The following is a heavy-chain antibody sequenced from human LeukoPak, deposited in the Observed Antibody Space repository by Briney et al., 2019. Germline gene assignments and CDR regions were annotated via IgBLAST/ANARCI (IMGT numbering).Heavy chain of an antibody. CDR3: ARERYCSGGSCSRGFDP. D-gene: IGHD2-15*01. J-gene: IGHJ5*02. CDR1: GFTFSSYA. CDR2: ISYDGSNK. Sequence: GRSLRLSCAASGFTFSSYAMHWVRQAPGKGLEWVAVISYDGSNKYYADSVKGRFTISRDNSKNTLYLQMNSLRAEDTAMYYCARERYCSGGSCSRGFDPWGQGTLVTVSS. V-gene: IGHV3-30-3*01.